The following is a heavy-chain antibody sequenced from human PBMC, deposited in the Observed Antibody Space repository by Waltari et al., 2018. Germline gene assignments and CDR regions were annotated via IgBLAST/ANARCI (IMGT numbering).Heavy chain of an antibody. V-gene: IGHV4-61*02. CDR1: GGPISSGSAH. J-gene: IGHJ6*02. CDR3: ARDEARYYDIMTGGGYYGLDV. D-gene: IGHD3-9*01. CDR2: IFTSGST. Sequence: QVQLQESGPGLVRPSQTLSLTCTVSGGPISSGSAHWPWIRQPAGKGLEWVGHIFTSGSTKYNPSLKSRVSVSLDTSENQFSLRLSSVTAADTAVYYCARDEARYYDIMTGGGYYGLDVWGQGTTVTVSS.